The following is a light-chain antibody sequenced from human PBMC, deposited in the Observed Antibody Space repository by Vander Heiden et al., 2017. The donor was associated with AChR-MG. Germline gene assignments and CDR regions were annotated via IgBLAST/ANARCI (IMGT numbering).Light chain of an antibody. Sequence: QSALTQPPSASGSPGQSVTISCTGTSCDVGGYNYVSWYQQHPGKAPRLMIYEVSKRPSGVPDRFSGSKSGNTASLTVSGLQAEDEADYYCSSYAGSNNLVFGGGTKL. V-gene: IGLV2-8*01. CDR3: SSYAGSNNLV. J-gene: IGLJ2*01. CDR1: SCDVGGYNY. CDR2: EVS.